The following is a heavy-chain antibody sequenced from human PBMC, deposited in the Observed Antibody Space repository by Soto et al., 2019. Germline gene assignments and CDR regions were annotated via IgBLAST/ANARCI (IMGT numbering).Heavy chain of an antibody. V-gene: IGHV4-30-4*01. CDR3: VRDQYSGYDFAL. Sequence: SEPLSLSWSVAGASIAGGAYYWSWVRQPPGKGLEWIGYIPSRGRPFYNPSLTSRGTISADSSKNQLSLQLTSVTAADTAVYYCVRDQYSGYDFALWGQGNLVTVSS. D-gene: IGHD5-12*01. CDR2: IPSRGRP. J-gene: IGHJ5*02. CDR1: GASIAGGAYY.